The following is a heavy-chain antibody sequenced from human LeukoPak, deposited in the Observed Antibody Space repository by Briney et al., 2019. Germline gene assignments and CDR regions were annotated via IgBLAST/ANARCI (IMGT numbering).Heavy chain of an antibody. CDR2: IYRSGST. V-gene: IGHV4-38-2*02. CDR1: GYSISSGYY. J-gene: IGHJ4*02. Sequence: SETLSLTCTVSGYSISSGYYWVWIRQPPGKGLEWIGSIYRSGSTNYNPSLKSRVTISVDTSKNQFSLKLSSVTAADTAVYYCARAVGITMIVANWGQGTLVTVSS. CDR3: ARAVGITMIVAN. D-gene: IGHD3-22*01.